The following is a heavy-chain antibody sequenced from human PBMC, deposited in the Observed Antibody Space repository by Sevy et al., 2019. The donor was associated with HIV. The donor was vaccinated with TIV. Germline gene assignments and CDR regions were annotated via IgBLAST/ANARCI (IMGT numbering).Heavy chain of an antibody. J-gene: IGHJ5*02. Sequence: GESLKISCTASGFTFSSYDMNWVRQAPGKGLEWVSKISSSGSSIYYADSVKCRFTISRDNAKNSLNLQMKSLRAEDTAVYYCTRNGVAFDNGFDPWGQGTLVTVSS. CDR2: ISSSGSSI. V-gene: IGHV3-48*03. CDR1: GFTFSSYD. D-gene: IGHD2-15*01. CDR3: TRNGVAFDNGFDP.